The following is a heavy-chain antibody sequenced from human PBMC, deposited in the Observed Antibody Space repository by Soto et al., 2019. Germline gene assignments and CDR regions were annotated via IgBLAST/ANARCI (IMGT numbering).Heavy chain of an antibody. CDR3: ARERRYCSGGTCSDGLDV. J-gene: IGHJ6*02. Sequence: SETLSLTCVVTRGSVSSGGYSWSWIRQPPGKALEWIGFIFDSESTYYNPSLKSRVTISVERSKNQFSLRLTSVTAADTAVYYCARERRYCSGGTCSDGLDVWGQGTTVTVSS. D-gene: IGHD2-15*01. V-gene: IGHV4-30-2*01. CDR2: IFDSEST. CDR1: RGSVSSGGYS.